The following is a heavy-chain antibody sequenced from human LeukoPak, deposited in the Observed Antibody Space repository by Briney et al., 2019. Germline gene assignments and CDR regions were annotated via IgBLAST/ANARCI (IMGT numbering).Heavy chain of an antibody. J-gene: IGHJ5*02. CDR3: ARVRGVDTEWFDP. V-gene: IGHV4-34*01. D-gene: IGHD5-18*01. CDR2: INHSGST. Sequence: SETLSLTCAVYGRSFSGYYWSWIRQPPGKGLEWIGEINHSGSTNYNPSLKSRVTISVDTSKDQFSLKLSSVTAADTAVYYCARVRGVDTEWFDPWGQGTLVTVSS. CDR1: GRSFSGYY.